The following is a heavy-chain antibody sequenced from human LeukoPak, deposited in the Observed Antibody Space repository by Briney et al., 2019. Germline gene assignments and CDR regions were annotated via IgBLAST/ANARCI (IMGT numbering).Heavy chain of an antibody. Sequence: SETLSLTCTVSGGSISSSDYYWGWIRQPPGKGLEWIGSVYYSGTTYNPSLKSRVTISVDTPKNQFSLNLTSVNAADTAIYYCARVMAARREDLNWFDPWGQGTLVTVSS. CDR3: ARVMAARREDLNWFDP. CDR2: VYYSGTT. J-gene: IGHJ5*02. D-gene: IGHD6-6*01. CDR1: GGSISSSDYY. V-gene: IGHV4-39*07.